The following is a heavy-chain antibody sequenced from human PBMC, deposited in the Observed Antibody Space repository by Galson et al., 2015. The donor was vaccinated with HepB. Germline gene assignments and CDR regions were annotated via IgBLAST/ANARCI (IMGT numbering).Heavy chain of an antibody. CDR2: INPTGGST. CDR3: ATNAGRRGIFFEY. J-gene: IGHJ4*02. D-gene: IGHD3-10*01. CDR1: GYTFTSYY. V-gene: IGHV1-46*01. Sequence: SVKVSCKASGYTFTSYYLHWVRQAPGQGLEWMGIINPTGGSTRYAQKFQDRLTIAADRSTSTVYMELSSLTSEDTAVYYCATNAGRRGIFFEYWGQGTLVTVSS.